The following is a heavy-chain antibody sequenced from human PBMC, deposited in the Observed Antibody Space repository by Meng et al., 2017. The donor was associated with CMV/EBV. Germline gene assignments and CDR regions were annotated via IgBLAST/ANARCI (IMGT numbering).Heavy chain of an antibody. V-gene: IGHV3-21*01. J-gene: IGHJ6*02. CDR1: RFTFSSYS. D-gene: IGHD3-16*01. CDR2: ISSSSSYI. Sequence: GESLKISCAASRFTFSSYSMNWVRQAPGKGLEWVSSISSSSSYIYYADSVKGRFTISRDNAKNSLYLQMNSLRAEDTAVYYCARALRPIDGAPYGMDVWGQGTTVTVSS. CDR3: ARALRPIDGAPYGMDV.